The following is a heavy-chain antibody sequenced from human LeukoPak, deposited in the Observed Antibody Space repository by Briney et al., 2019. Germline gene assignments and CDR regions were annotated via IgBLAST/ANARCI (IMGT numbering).Heavy chain of an antibody. Sequence: ASVKVSCKASGYTFTSYDINWVRQATGQGLEWMGWMNPNSGNTGYAQKFQGRVTMTRNTSISTAYMELSSLRSEDTAVYYCARDLNSYDILTGYLHTFDYWGQGTLVTVSS. CDR2: MNPNSGNT. CDR3: ARDLNSYDILTGYLHTFDY. V-gene: IGHV1-8*01. J-gene: IGHJ4*02. CDR1: GYTFTSYD. D-gene: IGHD3-9*01.